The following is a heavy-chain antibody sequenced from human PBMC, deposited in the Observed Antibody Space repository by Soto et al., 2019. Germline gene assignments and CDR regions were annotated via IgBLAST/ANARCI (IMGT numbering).Heavy chain of an antibody. CDR2: IYYSGST. V-gene: IGHV4-31*03. Sequence: PSETLSLTCTVSGGSISSGGYYWSWIRQHPGKGLEWIGYIYYSGSTYYNPSLKSRVTISVDTSKNQFSLKLSSVTAADTAVYYCARGIEDGSAPYWGQGTLVTVSS. CDR1: GGSISSGGYY. D-gene: IGHD3-10*01. J-gene: IGHJ4*02. CDR3: ARGIEDGSAPY.